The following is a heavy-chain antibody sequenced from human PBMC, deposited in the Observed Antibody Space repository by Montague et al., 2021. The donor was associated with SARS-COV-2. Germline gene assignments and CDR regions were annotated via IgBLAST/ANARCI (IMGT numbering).Heavy chain of an antibody. CDR2: VYYSGRS. CDR1: GDSISTSY. D-gene: IGHD2/OR15-2a*01. CDR3: VRADRRDPDTTHLSCYNGMDL. Sequence: SETLSLTCTVSGDSISTSYWAWIWQPPGKGQERIGYVYYSGRSSYNSSLKRRVTISVDTSKTQVSLNLESVTAADTAVYFCVRADRRDPDTTHLSCYNGMDLWGQGTTVTLSS. V-gene: IGHV4-59*01. J-gene: IGHJ6*02.